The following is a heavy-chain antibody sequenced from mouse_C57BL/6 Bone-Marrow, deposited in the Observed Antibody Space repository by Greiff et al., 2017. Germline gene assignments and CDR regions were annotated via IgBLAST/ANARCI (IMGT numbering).Heavy chain of an antibody. CDR2: IHPNSGST. V-gene: IGHV1-64*01. D-gene: IGHD2-2*01. Sequence: VKLQESGAELVKPGASVKLSCKASGYTFTSYWMNWVKQRPGQGLEWIGMIHPNSGSTNYNEKFKSKATLTVDKSSSTAYMQLSSLTTEDSAVYYCARGETRVTTGYFDDWGQGTTLTVSS. CDR3: ARGETRVTTGYFDD. J-gene: IGHJ2*01. CDR1: GYTFTSYW.